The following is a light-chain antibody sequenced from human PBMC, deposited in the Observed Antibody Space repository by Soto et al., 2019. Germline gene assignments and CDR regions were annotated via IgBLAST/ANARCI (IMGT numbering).Light chain of an antibody. J-gene: IGKJ2*01. CDR2: RAS. CDR3: QQYKHYASTT. Sequence: DLQMTQSPSTLSAFVGDRATITCRASENINGWLAWYQQKPGKAPKLLINRASSLESGVPSRFSGSESGTEFTLTISSLQPDDFAPYYCQQYKHYASTTFGQGTRLEIK. V-gene: IGKV1-5*03. CDR1: ENINGW.